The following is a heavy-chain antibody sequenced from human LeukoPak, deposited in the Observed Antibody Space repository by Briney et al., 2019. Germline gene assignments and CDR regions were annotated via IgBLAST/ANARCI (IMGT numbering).Heavy chain of an antibody. D-gene: IGHD3-22*01. J-gene: IGHJ4*02. Sequence: GGSLILSCTASGFTFGDYAMSWVRQAPGKGLEWVGFIRSKTYRGTAEYAASVKGRFTISRDDSKSIAYLQTNSLKTDDTAVYYCTSVSDTSAYYHSGVDYWGQGTLVTVSS. CDR2: IRSKTYRGTA. V-gene: IGHV3-49*04. CDR1: GFTFGDYA. CDR3: TSVSDTSAYYHSGVDY.